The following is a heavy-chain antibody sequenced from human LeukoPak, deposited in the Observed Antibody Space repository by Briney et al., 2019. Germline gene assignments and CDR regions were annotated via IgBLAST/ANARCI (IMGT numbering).Heavy chain of an antibody. CDR3: ARGPTVYYDFWSGYYTYNWFDP. CDR1: GYTFTSYG. J-gene: IGHJ5*02. V-gene: IGHV1-18*01. D-gene: IGHD3-3*01. CDR2: ISAYNGNT. Sequence: ASVKVSCKASGYTFTSYGISWVRQAPGQGLEWMGWISAYNGNTNYAQKFQGRVTMTKNTSISTAYMELSSLRSEDTAVYYCARGPTVYYDFWSGYYTYNWFDPWGQGTLVTVSS.